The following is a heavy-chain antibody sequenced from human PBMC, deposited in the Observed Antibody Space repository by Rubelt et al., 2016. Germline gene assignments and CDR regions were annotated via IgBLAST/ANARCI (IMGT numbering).Heavy chain of an antibody. D-gene: IGHD3-3*01. CDR3: ARGPPDYDFWSGYDY. CDR1: GGSVSSGSYY. Sequence: QVQLQESGPGLVKPSETLSLTCTVSGGSVSSGSYYWSWIRQPPGKGLEWIGEINHSGSTNYNPSLKSRVTISVDTSKNQFSLKLSSVTAADAAVYYCARGPPDYDFWSGYDYWGQGTLVTVSS. V-gene: IGHV4-61*01. J-gene: IGHJ4*02. CDR2: INHSGST.